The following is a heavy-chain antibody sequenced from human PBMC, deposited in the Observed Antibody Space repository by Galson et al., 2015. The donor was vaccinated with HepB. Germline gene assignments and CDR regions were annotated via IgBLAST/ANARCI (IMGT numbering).Heavy chain of an antibody. CDR3: ARVKGRLIWFGELVGGYGMDV. J-gene: IGHJ6*02. Sequence: LRLSCAASGFTFSSFAIHWVRQAPGKGLEWVAVISYDGSNKYYADSVKGRFTISRYNSKNTLYLQMNSLRADDTAVYFCARVKGRLIWFGELVGGYGMDVWGQGTTVTVSS. D-gene: IGHD3-10*01. CDR1: GFTFSSFA. CDR2: ISYDGSNK. V-gene: IGHV3-30*04.